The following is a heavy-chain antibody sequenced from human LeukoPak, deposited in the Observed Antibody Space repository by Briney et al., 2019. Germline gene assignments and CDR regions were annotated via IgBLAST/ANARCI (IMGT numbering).Heavy chain of an antibody. Sequence: PGGSLRLSCAASGFTVSRSYINWVRQAPGKGLEWVSLIYGGGTTYYADSVKGGFTISRDNSKNTIYLQMNSLKAEDTAVYYCARDLGQNWFDPWGQGTLVTVSS. J-gene: IGHJ5*02. CDR3: ARDLGQNWFDP. CDR2: IYGGGTT. V-gene: IGHV3-53*01. CDR1: GFTVSRSY.